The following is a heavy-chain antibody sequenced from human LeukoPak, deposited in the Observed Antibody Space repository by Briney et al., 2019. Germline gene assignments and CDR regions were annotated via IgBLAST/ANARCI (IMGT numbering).Heavy chain of an antibody. D-gene: IGHD4-17*01. J-gene: IGHJ6*03. CDR3: ARQAPAIDYGDYLMAYYYYYMDV. CDR1: GGSISSSSYY. CDR2: IYYSGST. Sequence: SETLSLSCTVSGGSISSSSYYWGWIRQPPGKGNEWIGSIYYSGSTYYNPSLKSRVTISVDTSKNQFSLKLSSVTAADTAVYYCARQAPAIDYGDYLMAYYYYYMDVWGKGTTVTVSS. V-gene: IGHV4-39*01.